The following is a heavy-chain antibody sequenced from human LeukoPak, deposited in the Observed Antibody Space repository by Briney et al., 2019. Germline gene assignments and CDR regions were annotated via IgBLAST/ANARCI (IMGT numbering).Heavy chain of an antibody. CDR3: ARRAVGRAFDI. CDR2: IYPADSDT. CDR1: GYTFTTYW. Sequence: GESLKISCKGSGYTFTTYWIGWVRQMPGKGLEWMGIIYPADSDTRYSPSFQGQVTISADKSISTAYLQWTSLKASDTAMYYCARRAVGRAFDIWGQGTMVTVSS. D-gene: IGHD6-19*01. V-gene: IGHV5-51*01. J-gene: IGHJ3*02.